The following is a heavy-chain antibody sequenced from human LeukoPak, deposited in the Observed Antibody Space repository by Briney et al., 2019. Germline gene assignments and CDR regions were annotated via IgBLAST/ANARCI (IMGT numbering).Heavy chain of an antibody. Sequence: GGSLRLSCAASGFTVSSNYMSWVRQAPGKGLEWVSLINWDGSLIYYGDSVRGRFTISRDNSKNSLFLQMHSPRAEDSAFYYCARDMTAHSSAVSGVPGDYWGQGTLVTVSS. CDR2: INWDGSLI. CDR3: ARDMTAHSSAVSGVPGDY. CDR1: GFTVSSNY. V-gene: IGHV3-43D*03. D-gene: IGHD2-21*02. J-gene: IGHJ4*02.